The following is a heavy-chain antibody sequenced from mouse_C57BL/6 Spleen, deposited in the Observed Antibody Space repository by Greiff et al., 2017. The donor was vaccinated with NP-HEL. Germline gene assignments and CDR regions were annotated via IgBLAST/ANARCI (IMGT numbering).Heavy chain of an antibody. CDR1: GYTFTSYW. CDR2: IDPSDSYT. CDR3: ARSRDYYDGYFDV. J-gene: IGHJ1*03. D-gene: IGHD2-4*01. Sequence: QVQLQQSGAELVMPGASVKLSCKASGYTFTSYWMHWVKQRPGQGLEWIGEIDPSDSYTNYNQKFKGKSTLTVDKSSSTAYMQLSSLTSEDSAVYYCARSRDYYDGYFDVWGTGTTVTVSS. V-gene: IGHV1-69*01.